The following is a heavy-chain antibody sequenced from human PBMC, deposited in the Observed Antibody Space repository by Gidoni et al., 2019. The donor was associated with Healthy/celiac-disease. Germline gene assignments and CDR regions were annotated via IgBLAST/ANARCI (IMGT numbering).Heavy chain of an antibody. D-gene: IGHD2-15*01. CDR2: ISYDGSNK. Sequence: QVQLVESGGGVVQPGRSLRLSCAASGFTFSSYAMHWVRPAPGKGLEWVAVISYDGSNKYYADSVKGRFTISRDNSKNTLYLQMNSLRAEDTAVYYCARGKKVVVSPFDYWGQGTLVTVSS. V-gene: IGHV3-30-3*01. CDR3: ARGKKVVVSPFDY. CDR1: GFTFSSYA. J-gene: IGHJ4*02.